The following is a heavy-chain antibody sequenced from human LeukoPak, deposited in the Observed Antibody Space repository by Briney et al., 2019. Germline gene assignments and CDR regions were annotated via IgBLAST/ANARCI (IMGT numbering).Heavy chain of an antibody. CDR3: ARVPLYYYDSSGYNLDY. V-gene: IGHV3-23*01. CDR1: GFTFSSYA. CDR2: ISGSGGST. D-gene: IGHD3-22*01. Sequence: GGSLRLSCAASGFTFSSYAMSWVRQAPGKGLEWVSAISGSGGSTYYADSVKGRFTISRDNAKNSLYLQMNSLRAEDTAVYYCARVPLYYYDSSGYNLDYWGQGTLVTVSS. J-gene: IGHJ4*02.